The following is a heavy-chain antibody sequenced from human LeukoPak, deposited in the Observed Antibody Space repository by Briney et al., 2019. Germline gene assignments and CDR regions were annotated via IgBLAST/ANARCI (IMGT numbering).Heavy chain of an antibody. CDR1: GFTFNKFW. Sequence: PGGSLRLSCAASGFTFNKFWMTWVRQAPGKGLEWVANINDDGKEKYYVDSVKGRFSISRDSAKRSLYLQMNSLRAEDTAVYYCARGRPAAMGVDYWGQGTLVTVSS. CDR2: INDDGKEK. V-gene: IGHV3-7*03. D-gene: IGHD2-2*01. CDR3: ARGRPAAMGVDY. J-gene: IGHJ4*02.